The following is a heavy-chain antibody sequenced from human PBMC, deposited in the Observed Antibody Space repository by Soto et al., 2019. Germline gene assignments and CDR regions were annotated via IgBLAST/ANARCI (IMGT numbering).Heavy chain of an antibody. CDR1: GGSVGTGAYY. V-gene: IGHV4-61*08. D-gene: IGHD5-12*01. CDR2: IQYSGDT. J-gene: IGHJ3*01. Sequence: SETLSLTCIVSGGSVGTGAYYWSWIRQPPGGAPEWIGYIQYSGDTNYNSSLKSRVTISVDRSRNRFSLKLTSVTAADTAFYYCARHDYADRTFDLWGQGTKVTV. CDR3: ARHDYADRTFDL.